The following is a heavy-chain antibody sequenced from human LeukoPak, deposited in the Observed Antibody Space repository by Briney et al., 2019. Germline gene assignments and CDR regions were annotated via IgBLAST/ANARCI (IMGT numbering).Heavy chain of an antibody. CDR1: GGSISSYY. V-gene: IGHV4-59*01. J-gene: IGHJ4*02. CDR3: ARVGDSGWSGFDY. D-gene: IGHD6-19*01. Sequence: PSETLSLTCTVSGGSISSYYWSRIRQPPGKGLEWIGYIYYSGSTNYNPSLKSRVTISVDTSKNQFSLKLSSVTAADTAVYYCARVGDSGWSGFDYWGQGTLVTVSS. CDR2: IYYSGST.